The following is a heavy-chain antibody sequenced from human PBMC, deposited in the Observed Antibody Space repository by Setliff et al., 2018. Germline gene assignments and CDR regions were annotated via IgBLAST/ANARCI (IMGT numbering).Heavy chain of an antibody. D-gene: IGHD6-13*01. J-gene: IGHJ4*02. CDR3: ARGGMAAAGRKGVFEY. CDR1: GYSFTGYY. V-gene: IGHV1-46*01. Sequence: ASVKVSCKASGYSFTGYYMHWVRQAPGQGLEWMGIIHTGGGSASYAQKFQGRVTMTSGTSTSTVYMEVNSVTSDDTATYYCARGGMAAAGRKGVFEYWGQGTVVTVSS. CDR2: IHTGGGSA.